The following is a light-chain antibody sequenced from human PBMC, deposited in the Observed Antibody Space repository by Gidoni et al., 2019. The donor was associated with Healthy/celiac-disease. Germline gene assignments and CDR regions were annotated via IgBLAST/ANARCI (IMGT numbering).Light chain of an antibody. Sequence: DIQMTQSPSSLSASVGDRVTITCRASQSISSYLNWYQQKPGKAPKLLIYAASSLQSGVPSRFSGSGSGTDFTLTISILQPEDFATYYCHQSYSTPPFTFGPGTKVDIK. V-gene: IGKV1-39*01. J-gene: IGKJ3*01. CDR2: AAS. CDR3: HQSYSTPPFT. CDR1: QSISSY.